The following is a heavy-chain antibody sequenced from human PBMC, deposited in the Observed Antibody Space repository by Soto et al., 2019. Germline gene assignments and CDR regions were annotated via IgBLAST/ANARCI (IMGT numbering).Heavy chain of an antibody. CDR2: INHSGST. V-gene: IGHV4-34*01. D-gene: IGHD5-12*01. CDR3: ARGRGYSGYGENDH. J-gene: IGHJ4*02. CDR1: GGSFSGYY. Sequence: SETLSLTCAVYGGSFSGYYWSWIRQPPGKGLEWIGEINHSGSTNYNPSLKSRVTISVDTSKNQFSLKLSSVTAADTAVYYCARGRGYSGYGENDHWGQGTLVTVSS.